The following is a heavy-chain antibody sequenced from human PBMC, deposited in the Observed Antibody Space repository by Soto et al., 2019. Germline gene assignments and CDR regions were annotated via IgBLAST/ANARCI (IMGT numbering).Heavy chain of an antibody. V-gene: IGHV3-33*01. CDR1: GFTFSSYG. Sequence: GGSLRLSCAASGFTFSSYGMHWVRQAPGKGLEWVAVIWYDGSNKYYADSVKGRFTISRDNSKNTLYLQMNSLRAEDTAVYYCARPRQYSSSWYCLDYWGQGTLVTVSS. J-gene: IGHJ4*02. D-gene: IGHD6-13*01. CDR2: IWYDGSNK. CDR3: ARPRQYSSSWYCLDY.